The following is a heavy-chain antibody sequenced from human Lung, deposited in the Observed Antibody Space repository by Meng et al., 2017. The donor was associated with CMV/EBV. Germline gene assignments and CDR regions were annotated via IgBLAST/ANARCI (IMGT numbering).Heavy chain of an antibody. Sequence: QVQLVQSGAEVKKPGASVKVSCKASGYTFTSYGISWVRQAPGQGLEWMGWISAYNGYTFYAQKFQGRVTMTTDTSTTTAYMELRSLRSDDTAVYYCARDLDIVVASAFDYWGQGTLVTVSS. V-gene: IGHV1-18*01. CDR3: ARDLDIVVASAFDY. CDR2: ISAYNGYT. D-gene: IGHD2-21*01. J-gene: IGHJ4*02. CDR1: GYTFTSYG.